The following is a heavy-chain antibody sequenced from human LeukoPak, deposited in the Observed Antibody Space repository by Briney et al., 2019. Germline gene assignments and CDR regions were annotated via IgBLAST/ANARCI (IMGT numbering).Heavy chain of an antibody. Sequence: SETLSLTCAVYGGSFSGYYWSWIRQPPGKGLEWIGEINHSGSTNYNPSLKSRVTISVDTSKNQFSLKLSSVTAADTAVYYCARVSFVVGAPRYYYYYMDVWGKGTTVTVSS. V-gene: IGHV4-34*01. CDR3: ARVSFVVGAPRYYYYYMDV. D-gene: IGHD1-26*01. CDR2: INHSGST. J-gene: IGHJ6*03. CDR1: GGSFSGYY.